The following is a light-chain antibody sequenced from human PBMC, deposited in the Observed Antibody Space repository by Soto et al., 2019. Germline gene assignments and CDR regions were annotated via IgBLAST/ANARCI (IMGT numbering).Light chain of an antibody. CDR2: DGS. V-gene: IGKV3-11*01. CDR3: QQRSNWLIS. CDR1: QSVSGY. J-gene: IGKJ3*01. Sequence: EIVLTQSPATLSLSPGERATLSCRASQSVSGYLAWYQQKPGQAPRLLIYDGSHRAAGIPSRFSGSGSVTDFTLTISGLEPEDFAVYYCQQRSNWLISFGPGTKVDI.